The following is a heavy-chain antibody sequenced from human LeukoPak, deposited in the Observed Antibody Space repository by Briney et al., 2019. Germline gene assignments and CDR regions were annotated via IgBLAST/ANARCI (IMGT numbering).Heavy chain of an antibody. CDR1: GFTSSTYS. Sequence: GGSLRLSCAASGFTSSTYSMNWVRQAPGKGLEWVSYISSSSRTIYYVDSVKGRFTISRDNAKNSLYLQMNSLRAEDTAVYYCARGPMYYDILTGYLIDYWGQGTLVTVSS. CDR2: ISSSSRTI. D-gene: IGHD3-9*01. CDR3: ARGPMYYDILTGYLIDY. J-gene: IGHJ4*02. V-gene: IGHV3-48*01.